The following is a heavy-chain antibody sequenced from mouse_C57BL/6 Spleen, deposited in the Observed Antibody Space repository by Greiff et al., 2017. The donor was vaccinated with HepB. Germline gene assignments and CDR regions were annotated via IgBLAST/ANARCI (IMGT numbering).Heavy chain of an antibody. Sequence: QVQLQQPGAELVKPGASVKLSCKASGYTFTSYWMQWVKQRPGQGLEWIGEIDPSDSYTNYNQKFKGKATLTVDTSSSTAYMQLSSLTSEDSAVYYCARGTTVNWGQGTLVTVSA. D-gene: IGHD1-1*01. J-gene: IGHJ3*01. CDR2: IDPSDSYT. V-gene: IGHV1-50*01. CDR1: GYTFTSYW. CDR3: ARGTTVN.